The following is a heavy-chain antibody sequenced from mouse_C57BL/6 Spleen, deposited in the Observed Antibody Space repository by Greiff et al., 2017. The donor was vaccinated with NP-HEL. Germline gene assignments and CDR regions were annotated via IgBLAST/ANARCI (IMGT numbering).Heavy chain of an antibody. CDR3: TTAQATPDW. V-gene: IGHV1-15*01. Sequence: QVQLQQSGAELVRPGASVTLSCKASGYTFTDYEMHWVKQTPVHGLEWIGAIDPETGGTAYNQKFKGKAILTADKSSSTAYMELRSLTSEDSAGYYCTTAQATPDWWGQGTTLTVSS. CDR1: GYTFTDYE. CDR2: IDPETGGT. J-gene: IGHJ2*01. D-gene: IGHD3-2*02.